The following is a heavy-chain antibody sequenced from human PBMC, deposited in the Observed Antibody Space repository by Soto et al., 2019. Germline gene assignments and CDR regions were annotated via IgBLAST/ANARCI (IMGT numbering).Heavy chain of an antibody. D-gene: IGHD2-2*01. V-gene: IGHV3-30-3*01. CDR2: ISYDGSNK. CDR1: GFTFSSYA. J-gene: IGHJ5*02. Sequence: GGSLRLSCAASGFTFSSYAMHWVRQAPGKGLEWVAVISYDGSNKYYADSVKGRFTISRDNSKNTLYLQMNSLRAEDTAVYYCAREVVVPAAISLGWFDPWGQGTLVTVSS. CDR3: AREVVVPAAISLGWFDP.